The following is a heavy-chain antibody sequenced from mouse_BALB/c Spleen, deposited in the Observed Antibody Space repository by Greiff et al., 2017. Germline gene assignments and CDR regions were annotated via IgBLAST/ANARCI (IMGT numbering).Heavy chain of an antibody. V-gene: IGHV2-9*02. Sequence: VQVVESGPGLVAPSQSLSITCTVSGFSLTSYGVHWVRQPPGKGLEWLGVIWAGGSTNYNSALMSRLSISKDNSKSQVFLKMNSLQTDDTAMYYCATLTTATGPDPFDYWGQGTTLTVSS. CDR1: GFSLTSYG. CDR3: ATLTTATGPDPFDY. J-gene: IGHJ2*01. CDR2: IWAGGST. D-gene: IGHD1-2*01.